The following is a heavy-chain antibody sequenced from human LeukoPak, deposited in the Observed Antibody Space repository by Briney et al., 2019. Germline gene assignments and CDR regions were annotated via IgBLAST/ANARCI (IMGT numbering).Heavy chain of an antibody. V-gene: IGHV3-48*01. D-gene: IGHD3-10*01. CDR3: ARVLKSYYGSAYDY. CDR1: GFTFSSYS. CDR2: ISSSGFTI. Sequence: PGGSLRLSCAASGFTFSSYSMNWVRQAPGKGLEWLSYISSSGFTIYYADSVRGRFTISRDKSTNSLYLQLSSLRAEDTAVYFCARVLKSYYGSAYDYWGQGTLVTVSS. J-gene: IGHJ4*02.